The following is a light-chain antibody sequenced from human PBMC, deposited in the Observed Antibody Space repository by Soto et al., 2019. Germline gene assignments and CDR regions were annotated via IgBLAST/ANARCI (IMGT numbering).Light chain of an antibody. CDR2: GAA. J-gene: IGKJ4*01. Sequence: DIQMTQSPSSLSASVGDRVTITCRASQGINTDLAWLQQKPGKAPRSLIYGAANLQSGVPSRFSGRGSVTDFTLTISSLQPEDFATYYCQHHNSYPLTFGGGTKVEVK. V-gene: IGKV1-16*01. CDR1: QGINTD. CDR3: QHHNSYPLT.